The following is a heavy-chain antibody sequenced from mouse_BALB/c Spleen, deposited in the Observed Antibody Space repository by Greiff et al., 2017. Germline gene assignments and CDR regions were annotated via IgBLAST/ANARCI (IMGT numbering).Heavy chain of an antibody. Sequence: EVQRVESGGDLVKPGGSLKLSCAASGFTFSSYGMSWVRQTPDKRLEWVATISSGGSYTYYPDSVKGRFTISRDNAKNTLYLQMSSLKSEDTAMYYCARHDGNYVRAMDYWGQGTSVTVSS. D-gene: IGHD2-1*01. J-gene: IGHJ4*01. CDR3: ARHDGNYVRAMDY. CDR2: ISSGGSYT. V-gene: IGHV5-6*01. CDR1: GFTFSSYG.